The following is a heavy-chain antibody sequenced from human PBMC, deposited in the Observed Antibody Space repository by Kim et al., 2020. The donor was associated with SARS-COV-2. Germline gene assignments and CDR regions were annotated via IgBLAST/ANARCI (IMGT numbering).Heavy chain of an antibody. Sequence: ASVKVSCKASGYTFTSYGISWVRQAPGQGLEWMGWISAYNGNTKYAQKLQGRVTMTTDTSTRTAYMELRSLRSDDTALYYCARDRQYYDILPGPPMDVWGQGTTVTVSS. CDR3: ARDRQYYDILPGPPMDV. D-gene: IGHD3-9*01. CDR1: GYTFTSYG. CDR2: ISAYNGNT. V-gene: IGHV1-18*01. J-gene: IGHJ6*02.